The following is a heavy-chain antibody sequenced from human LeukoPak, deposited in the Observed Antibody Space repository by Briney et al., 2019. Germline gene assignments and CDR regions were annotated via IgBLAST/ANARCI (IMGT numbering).Heavy chain of an antibody. Sequence: GGSLRLSCAASGFTFSDYYMSWIRQAPGKGLEWVSYISSSSSAIYYADSVKGRFTISRDNAKNSLYLQMNSLRAEDTAVYYCARENTLGAFDIWGQGTMVTVSS. J-gene: IGHJ3*02. CDR3: ARENTLGAFDI. V-gene: IGHV3-11*04. D-gene: IGHD6-6*01. CDR2: ISSSSSAI. CDR1: GFTFSDYY.